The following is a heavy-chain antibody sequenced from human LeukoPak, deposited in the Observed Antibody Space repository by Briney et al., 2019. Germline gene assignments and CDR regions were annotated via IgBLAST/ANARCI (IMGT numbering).Heavy chain of an antibody. V-gene: IGHV3-30*04. Sequence: GGSLRLSCAASGFTFSSYAMHWVRQAPGKGLEWVAVISFDASNKYYADSVKGRFTISRDNSKNTLYLQMNSLRAEDAAVYYCATEGSFDYWGQGTLVTVSS. CDR2: ISFDASNK. CDR1: GFTFSSYA. J-gene: IGHJ4*02. CDR3: ATEGSFDY.